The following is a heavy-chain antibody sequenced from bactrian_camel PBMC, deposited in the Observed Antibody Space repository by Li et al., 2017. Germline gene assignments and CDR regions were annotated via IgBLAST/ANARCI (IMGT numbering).Heavy chain of an antibody. V-gene: IGHV3S6*01. CDR1: GITYRDPC. CDR2: MDGYGRVV. CDR3: AANFGPYCSGPYLARRANF. Sequence: HVQLVESGGGSVQPVGSLRLSCESSGITYRDPCMGWFRQAPGKERERVATMDGYGRVVFIHPAVEGRFTVTRDNNKKALYLQMDRLTPGDSAMYYCAANFGPYCSGPYLARRANFWGQGTQVTVS. J-gene: IGHJ4*01. D-gene: IGHD2*01.